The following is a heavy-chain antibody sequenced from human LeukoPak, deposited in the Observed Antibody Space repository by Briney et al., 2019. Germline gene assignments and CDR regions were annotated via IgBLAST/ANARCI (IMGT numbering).Heavy chain of an antibody. Sequence: AGGSLRLSCAASGFTFSTYSMSWVRQAPGKGLEWVSYISSISSIIYYAGSVKGRFTISRDNARNSLYLQMNSLRAEDTAVYYCTRSRPGTEAGQPNFDYWGQGTLVTVSS. CDR1: GFTFSTYS. CDR3: TRSRPGTEAGQPNFDY. D-gene: IGHD6-13*01. V-gene: IGHV3-48*01. CDR2: ISSISSII. J-gene: IGHJ4*02.